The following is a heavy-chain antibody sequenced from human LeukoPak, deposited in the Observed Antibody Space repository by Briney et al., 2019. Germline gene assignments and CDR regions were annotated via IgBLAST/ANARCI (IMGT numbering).Heavy chain of an antibody. Sequence: GGSLRLSCAASGFTFSSYEMNWVRQAPGKGLDWVSYISTSGSTTYYADSVKGRFTISRDNSKNTLYLQMNSLRAEDTAVYYCAKDLWTMVRGVIVYWGQGTLVTVSS. V-gene: IGHV3-48*03. D-gene: IGHD3-10*01. J-gene: IGHJ4*02. CDR2: ISTSGSTT. CDR1: GFTFSSYE. CDR3: AKDLWTMVRGVIVY.